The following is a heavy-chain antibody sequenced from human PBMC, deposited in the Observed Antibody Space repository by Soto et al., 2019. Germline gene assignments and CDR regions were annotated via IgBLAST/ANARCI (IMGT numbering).Heavy chain of an antibody. V-gene: IGHV3-23*01. J-gene: IGHJ6*02. CDR3: ARDGSRGYDMDV. D-gene: IGHD1-1*01. CDR2: ISATSRST. CDR1: GFTFSSYA. Sequence: GGSLRLSCAASGFTFSSYAMSWVRQAPGKGLEWVSAISATSRSTFYADSVKGRFTISRDNARNSLFLQMNSLRDEDTAVYYCARDGSRGYDMDVWGQGTTVTVS.